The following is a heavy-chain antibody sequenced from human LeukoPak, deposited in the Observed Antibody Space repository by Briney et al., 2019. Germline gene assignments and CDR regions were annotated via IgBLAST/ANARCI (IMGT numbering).Heavy chain of an antibody. J-gene: IGHJ4*02. CDR1: GYTFTGYY. V-gene: IGHV1-2*02. CDR2: INPNSGGT. D-gene: IGHD6-19*01. Sequence: ASVKVSCKASGYTFTGYYMHWVRQAPGQGLEWMGWINPNSGGTNYAQKFQGRVTMTRDTSISTAYMELSRLRSDDTAVYYCARDLAERWLVGLDYWGQGPWSPSPQ. CDR3: ARDLAERWLVGLDY.